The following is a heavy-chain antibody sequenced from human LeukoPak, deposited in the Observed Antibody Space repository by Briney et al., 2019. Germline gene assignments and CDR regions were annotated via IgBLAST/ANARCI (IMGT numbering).Heavy chain of an antibody. CDR2: ISSDGSNT. D-gene: IGHD7-27*01. CDR3: ARECDLPGAYYMDV. Sequence: PGGSLRLSCAASGFTFSTYWMHWVRQVPGKGLVWVSRISSDGSNTIYADSVKGRFTISRDNANNSLSLQMHSLRGDDAAVYYCARECDLPGAYYMDVWGKGTTVTVSS. J-gene: IGHJ6*03. CDR1: GFTFSTYW. V-gene: IGHV3-74*01.